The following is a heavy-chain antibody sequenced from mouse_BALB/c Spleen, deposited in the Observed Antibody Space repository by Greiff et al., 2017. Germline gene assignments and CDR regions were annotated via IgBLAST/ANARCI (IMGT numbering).Heavy chain of an antibody. CDR1: GFSLTSYD. Sequence: VQLQQSGPGLVAPSQSLSITCTVSGFSLTSYDISWIRQPPGKGLEWLGVIWTGGGTNYNSAFMSRLSISKDNSKSQVFLKMNSLQTDDTTIYYCVRDHYGSSLYYAMDYWGQGTSVTVSS. J-gene: IGHJ4*01. D-gene: IGHD1-1*01. V-gene: IGHV2-9-2*01. CDR2: IWTGGGT. CDR3: VRDHYGSSLYYAMDY.